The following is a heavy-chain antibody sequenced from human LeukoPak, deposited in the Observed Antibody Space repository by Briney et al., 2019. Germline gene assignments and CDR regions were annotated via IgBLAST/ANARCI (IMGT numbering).Heavy chain of an antibody. J-gene: IGHJ4*02. CDR1: GFTFSSYE. CDR2: ISSSGSTI. V-gene: IGHV3-48*03. D-gene: IGHD2-2*01. CDR3: ARDSLGYCSSTSCPIDY. Sequence: GGSLTLSCAASGFTFSSYEMNWVRQAPGKGLEWVSYISSSGSTIYYADSVKGRFTISRDNAKNSLYLQMNSLRAEDTAVYYCARDSLGYCSSTSCPIDYWGQGTLVTVSS.